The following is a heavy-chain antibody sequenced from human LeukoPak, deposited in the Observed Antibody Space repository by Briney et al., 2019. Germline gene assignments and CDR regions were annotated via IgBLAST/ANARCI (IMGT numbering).Heavy chain of an antibody. J-gene: IGHJ3*02. CDR3: ARRPYGSGSYLDAFDI. Sequence: PSETLSLTCTVSGGSISSYYWSWIRQPPGKGLEWIGYIYYSGSTNYNPSLKSRVTISVDTSKNQFSLKLSSVTAADTAVYYCARRPYGSGSYLDAFDIWGQGTMVTVSS. V-gene: IGHV4-59*01. CDR2: IYYSGST. CDR1: GGSISSYY. D-gene: IGHD3-10*01.